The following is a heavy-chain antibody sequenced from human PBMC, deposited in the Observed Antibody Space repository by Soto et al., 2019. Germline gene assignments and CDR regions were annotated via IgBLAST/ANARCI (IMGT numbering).Heavy chain of an antibody. V-gene: IGHV1-69*01. J-gene: IGHJ6*02. D-gene: IGHD6-13*01. CDR2: IIPIFGTA. Sequence: QVQLVQSGAEVKKTGSSVKVSCKASGGTFSSYAISWVRQAPGQGLEWMGGIIPIFGTANYAEKFQGRVTITADDSTSTAYMELSSLRPEDTDAYYCARMDPRAPAPVDVSGQGTTVTVS. CDR3: ARMDPRAPAPVDV. CDR1: GGTFSSYA.